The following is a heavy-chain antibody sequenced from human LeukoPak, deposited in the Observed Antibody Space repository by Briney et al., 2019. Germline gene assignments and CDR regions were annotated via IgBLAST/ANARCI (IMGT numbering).Heavy chain of an antibody. CDR3: AKAPYCSGGSCWYYFDY. CDR1: GFTFSSYA. V-gene: IGHV3-23*01. Sequence: PGGSLRLSCAASGFTFSSYAMSWVRQAPGKGLEWVSAISGSGGSTYYADSVKGRFTISRDNSKNTLYLQMNSLRAEDTAVYYCAKAPYCSGGSCWYYFDYWGQGTLVTVSS. D-gene: IGHD2-15*01. CDR2: ISGSGGST. J-gene: IGHJ4*02.